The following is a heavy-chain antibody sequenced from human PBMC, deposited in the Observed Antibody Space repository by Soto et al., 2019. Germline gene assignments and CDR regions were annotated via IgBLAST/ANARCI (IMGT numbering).Heavy chain of an antibody. CDR3: ARGRYYGSGTYEPYYSGLDV. D-gene: IGHD3-10*01. J-gene: IGHJ6*02. CDR2: IYYSGST. CDR1: GGSISSGDYY. V-gene: IGHV4-30-4*02. Sequence: SETLSLTCTVSGGSISSGDYYWSWIRQPPGKGLEWIGYIYYSGSTYYNPSLKSRVTMSVDTSKDQFSLKVSSVTAADTAVYYCARGRYYGSGTYEPYYSGLDVWGQGTTVTVSS.